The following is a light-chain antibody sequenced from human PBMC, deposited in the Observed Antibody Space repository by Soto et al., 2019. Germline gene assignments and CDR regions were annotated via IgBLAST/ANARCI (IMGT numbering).Light chain of an antibody. V-gene: IGKV3D-20*02. CDR3: QQRSKWPLT. CDR2: AAS. Sequence: ETVLTQSPGTLSLSPGERATLSCRASQSVSVNSLAWYQQKGGQAPRLLIYAASTRATGVPDRFSGTGSGTDFALTISRLETDDSAVYYCQQRSKWPLTFGGGTKVEIK. CDR1: QSVSVNS. J-gene: IGKJ4*01.